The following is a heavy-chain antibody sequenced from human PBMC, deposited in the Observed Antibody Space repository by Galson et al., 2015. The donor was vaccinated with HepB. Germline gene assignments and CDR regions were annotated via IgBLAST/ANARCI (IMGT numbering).Heavy chain of an antibody. CDR3: ARSPLSYDSSGYYFNWFDP. Sequence: QSGAEVKKPGESLRISCKGSGYSFTSYWISWVRQMPGKGLEWMGRIDPSDSYTNYSPSFQGHVTISADKSISTAYLQWISLKASDTAMYYCARSPLSYDSSGYYFNWFDPWGQGTLVTVSS. J-gene: IGHJ5*02. D-gene: IGHD3-22*01. V-gene: IGHV5-10-1*01. CDR1: GYSFTSYW. CDR2: IDPSDSYT.